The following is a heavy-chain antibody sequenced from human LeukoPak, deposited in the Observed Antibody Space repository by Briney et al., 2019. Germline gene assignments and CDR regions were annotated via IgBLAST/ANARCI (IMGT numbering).Heavy chain of an antibody. D-gene: IGHD5-12*01. J-gene: IGHJ3*02. CDR2: IWHDGSNK. CDR3: ARADIVATIEAFDI. Sequence: PGGSLRLSCAASGFTFSSYGMHWVRQAPGKGLEWVACIWHDGSNKNYADSVKGRFTISRNNSKNTLYLQMNSLRAEDTAVYHCARADIVATIEAFDIWGQGTMVTVS. V-gene: IGHV3-33*01. CDR1: GFTFSSYG.